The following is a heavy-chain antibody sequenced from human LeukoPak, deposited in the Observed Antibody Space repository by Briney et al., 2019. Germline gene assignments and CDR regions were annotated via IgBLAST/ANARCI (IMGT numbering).Heavy chain of an antibody. Sequence: GGSLRLSCAASGFTFSSYGMHWVRQAPGKGLEWVAVISYDGSNKYYADSVKGRFTISRDNSKNTLYLQMNNLRAEDTAVYYCAKDSGSYPDGKLDYWGQGTLVTVSS. CDR3: AKDSGSYPDGKLDY. D-gene: IGHD1-26*01. CDR2: ISYDGSNK. V-gene: IGHV3-30*18. J-gene: IGHJ4*02. CDR1: GFTFSSYG.